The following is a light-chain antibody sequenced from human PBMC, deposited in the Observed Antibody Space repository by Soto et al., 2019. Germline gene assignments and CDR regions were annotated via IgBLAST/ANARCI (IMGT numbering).Light chain of an antibody. CDR1: NSNIGRNT. J-gene: IGLJ3*02. Sequence: QLVLTQPPSASGTPGQRVTISCSGSNSNIGRNTVNWYQQFPGAAPNLLIHSDNQRPSGVPDRFSGSRSGTSASLAISGRQSEDEADYYCAAWDESPNVPVFGGGTKLTVL. V-gene: IGLV1-44*01. CDR2: SDN. CDR3: AAWDESPNVPV.